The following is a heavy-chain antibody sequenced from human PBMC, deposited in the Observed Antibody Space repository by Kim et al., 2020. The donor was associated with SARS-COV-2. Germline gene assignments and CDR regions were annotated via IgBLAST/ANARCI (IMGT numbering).Heavy chain of an antibody. D-gene: IGHD3-10*01. CDR3: ASHGSGPYYAFDH. J-gene: IGHJ5*02. Sequence: YAQNVQGRVTITIDTSTSTTYMELSSLTSDDTAVYFCASHGSGPYYAFDHWGQGTLVTVSS. V-gene: IGHV1-2*02.